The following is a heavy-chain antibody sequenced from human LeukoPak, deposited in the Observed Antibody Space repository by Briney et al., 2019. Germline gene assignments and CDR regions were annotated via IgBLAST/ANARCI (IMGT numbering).Heavy chain of an antibody. CDR3: ARSGHYGSGSYTFDY. D-gene: IGHD3-10*01. Sequence: SETLSLTCTVSGGSISSYYWSWIRQPPGKGLEWIGYIHYSGGITYYNPSLKSRVTISVDTSKNQFSLSLSSVTAADTAVYYCARSGHYGSGSYTFDYWGQGTLVTVSS. CDR1: GGSISSYY. CDR2: IHYSGGIT. V-gene: IGHV4-59*08. J-gene: IGHJ4*02.